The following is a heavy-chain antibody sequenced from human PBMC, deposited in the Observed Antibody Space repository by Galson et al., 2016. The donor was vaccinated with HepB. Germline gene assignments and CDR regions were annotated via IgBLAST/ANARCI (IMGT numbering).Heavy chain of an antibody. CDR1: GFIFNDYH. D-gene: IGHD3-10*01. J-gene: IGHJ4*02. V-gene: IGHV3-11*04. Sequence: SLRLSCAASGFIFNDYHMAWIRQAPGRGPEWVSQIRDSGDFPYYADSVRGRFTISRDNAKNSLYLQMNSLRAEDTAVYYCARDLSGRSGLDYWGQGTLVTVPS. CDR2: IRDSGDFP. CDR3: ARDLSGRSGLDY.